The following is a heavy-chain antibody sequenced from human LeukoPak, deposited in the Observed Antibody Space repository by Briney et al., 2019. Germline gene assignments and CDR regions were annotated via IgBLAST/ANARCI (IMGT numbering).Heavy chain of an antibody. V-gene: IGHV3-7*01. CDR3: ARGGWGSGFDAFDI. CDR1: GFTFSSYW. J-gene: IGHJ3*02. D-gene: IGHD3-16*01. Sequence: PGGSLRLSCEASGFTFSSYWMSRVRQAPGKGLEWVANIKKDGSEKYYVDSVKGRFTISRDNAKNSLYLQMNSLRAEDTAVYYCARGGWGSGFDAFDIWGQGTMVTVSS. CDR2: IKKDGSEK.